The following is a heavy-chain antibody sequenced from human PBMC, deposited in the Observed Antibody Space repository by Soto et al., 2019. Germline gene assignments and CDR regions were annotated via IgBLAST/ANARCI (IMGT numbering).Heavy chain of an antibody. CDR3: ARLTVAGTGDFDY. V-gene: IGHV4-59*01. D-gene: IGHD6-19*01. CDR1: SGSISTYY. CDR2: IYYTGST. Sequence: SETLSLTCTVSSGSISTYYWSWIRQPPGKGLEWIGYIYYTGSTNYNPSLKTRVAISMDTSKNQFSLNLSSVTAADTAVYYCARLTVAGTGDFDYWGQGTLVTVSS. J-gene: IGHJ4*02.